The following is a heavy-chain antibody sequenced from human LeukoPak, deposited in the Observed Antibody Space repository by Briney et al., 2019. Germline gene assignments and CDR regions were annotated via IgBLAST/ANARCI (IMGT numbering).Heavy chain of an antibody. CDR2: MNPNSGNT. V-gene: IGHV1-8*01. CDR3: ARPLRAAGRRRFDP. D-gene: IGHD2-15*01. J-gene: IGHJ5*02. CDR1: GYTFTSYD. Sequence: ASMKVSCKASGYTFTSYDINWVRQATGQGLEWMGWMNPNSGNTGYAQKFQGRVTMTRNTSISTAYMELSSLRSEDTAVYYCARPLRAAGRRRFDPWGQGTLVTVSS.